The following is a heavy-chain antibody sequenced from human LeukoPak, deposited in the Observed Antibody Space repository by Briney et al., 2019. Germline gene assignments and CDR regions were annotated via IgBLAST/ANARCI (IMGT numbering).Heavy chain of an antibody. D-gene: IGHD5-12*01. Sequence: PSETLSLTCSVSDGPVSSADFYWGWIRQHPGKGLEWIGHIQYSGRTYYNPSLKSRVAISLDTSKNQFSLKLGSVTAADTAVYYCARDRYSGYDWDFYYYGMDVWGKGTTVTVSS. CDR1: DGPVSSADFY. CDR3: ARDRYSGYDWDFYYYGMDV. V-gene: IGHV4-31*03. CDR2: IQYSGRT. J-gene: IGHJ6*04.